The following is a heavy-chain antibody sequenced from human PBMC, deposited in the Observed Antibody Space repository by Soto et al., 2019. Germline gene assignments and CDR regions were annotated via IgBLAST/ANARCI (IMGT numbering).Heavy chain of an antibody. CDR2: IYYSGST. Sequence: PSETLSLTCTVSGGSISSYYWSWIRQPPGKGLEWIGYIYYSGSTNYNPSLKSRVTISVDTSKNQFSLKLSSVTAADTAVYYCARFSGYDLYFDYWGQGTLVTVSS. J-gene: IGHJ4*02. CDR3: ARFSGYDLYFDY. V-gene: IGHV4-59*01. CDR1: GGSISSYY. D-gene: IGHD5-12*01.